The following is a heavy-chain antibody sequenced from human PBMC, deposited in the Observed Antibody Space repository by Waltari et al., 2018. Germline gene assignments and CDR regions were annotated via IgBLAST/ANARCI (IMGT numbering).Heavy chain of an antibody. CDR1: GDSVSSNSAA. CDR2: TYDRSKWYN. V-gene: IGHV6-1*01. D-gene: IGHD3-10*01. Sequence: QVQLQQSGPGLVKPSQTLSLTCGISGDSVSSNSAAWNWIRQSPSRGLEWLGSTYDRSKWYNQYAVSLKSRLVVNPDTSKNGVSLQLNSVAPEDTAVYYCVYGAGAFHIWGQGTMVTVSS. J-gene: IGHJ3*02. CDR3: VYGAGAFHI.